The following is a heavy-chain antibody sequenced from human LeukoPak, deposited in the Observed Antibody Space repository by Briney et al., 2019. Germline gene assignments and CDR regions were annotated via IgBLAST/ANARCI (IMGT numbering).Heavy chain of an antibody. D-gene: IGHD6-19*01. CDR2: IYYSGST. CDR3: ARGHSSGWYSTVSGWFDP. CDR1: GGSISSSSYY. Sequence: PSETLSLTCTVSGGSISSSSYYWGWIRQPPGKGLEWIGSIYYSGSTYYNPSLKGRVTISVDTSKNQFSLKLSSVTAADTAVYYCARGHSSGWYSTVSGWFDPWGQGTLVTVSS. J-gene: IGHJ5*02. V-gene: IGHV4-39*07.